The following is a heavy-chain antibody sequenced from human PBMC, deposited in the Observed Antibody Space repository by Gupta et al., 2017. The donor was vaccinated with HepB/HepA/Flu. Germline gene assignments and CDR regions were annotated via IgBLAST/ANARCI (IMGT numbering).Heavy chain of an antibody. CDR2: IKQDGREK. Sequence: EVQLVGSGGGLVPPGGSLRLSCAASGFPFSNYWMTWVRQAPGKGLEWVANIKQDGREKNYVDSVKGRFTISRDNPKNSLYLQMNSLRAEDTAVYYCYVGVPDYWGQGTLVTVSS. J-gene: IGHJ4*02. V-gene: IGHV3-7*01. CDR1: GFPFSNYW. D-gene: IGHD1-26*01. CDR3: YVGVPDY.